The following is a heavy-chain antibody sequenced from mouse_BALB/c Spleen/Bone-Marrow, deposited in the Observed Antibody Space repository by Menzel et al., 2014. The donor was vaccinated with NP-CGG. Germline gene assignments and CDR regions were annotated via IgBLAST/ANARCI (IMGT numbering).Heavy chain of an antibody. Sequence: VQLQQSGTELARPGASVEMSCKASGYTFTSYWMHWVKQRPGQDLEWIGAIYPGNSNTSYNQKFKGKANLTADTSTSLPYMELRSLKNDVSEVYCCSSDYKDYWGQGTTLTVSS. CDR3: SSDYKDY. V-gene: IGHV1-5*01. J-gene: IGHJ2*01. CDR2: IYPGNSNT. D-gene: IGHD2-4*01. CDR1: GYTFTSYW.